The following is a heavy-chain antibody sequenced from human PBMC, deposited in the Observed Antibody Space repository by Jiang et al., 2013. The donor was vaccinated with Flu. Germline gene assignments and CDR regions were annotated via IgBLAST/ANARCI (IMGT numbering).Heavy chain of an antibody. CDR1: SAA. Sequence: SAAWNWIRQSPSRGLEWLGRTYCRSKWYNDYAVSVKSRITINPDTSKNQFSLQLNSVTPEDTAVYYCARGEYYDSRVFDIWGQGTMVTVSS. V-gene: IGHV6-1*01. J-gene: IGHJ3*02. CDR2: TYCRSKWYN. D-gene: IGHD3-22*01. CDR3: ARGEYYDSRVFDI.